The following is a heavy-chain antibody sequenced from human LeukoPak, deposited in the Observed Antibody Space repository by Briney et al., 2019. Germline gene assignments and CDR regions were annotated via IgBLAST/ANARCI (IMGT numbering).Heavy chain of an antibody. CDR1: GFTFSSYA. CDR2: ISGSGGST. J-gene: IGHJ4*02. V-gene: IGHV3-23*01. D-gene: IGHD1-1*01. CDR3: AKRDNPYYFDY. Sequence: TEGSLRLSCAASGFTFSSYAMSWVRQAPGKGLEWVSAISGSGGSTYYADSVKGRFTISRDNSKNTLYLQMNSMRAEDTAVYYCAKRDNPYYFDYWGQGTLVTVSS.